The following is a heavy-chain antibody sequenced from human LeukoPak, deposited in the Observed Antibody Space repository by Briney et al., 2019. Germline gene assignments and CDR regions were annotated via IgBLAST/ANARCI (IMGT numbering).Heavy chain of an antibody. D-gene: IGHD3-10*01. Sequence: GGSLRPSCAASGFTFSSYGMHWVRQAPGKGLEWVAFIRYDGSNKYYADSVKGRFTISRDNSKNTLYLQMNSLRAEDTAVYYCAKDLWFGELRHYFDYWGQGTLVTVSS. V-gene: IGHV3-30*02. CDR1: GFTFSSYG. J-gene: IGHJ4*02. CDR2: IRYDGSNK. CDR3: AKDLWFGELRHYFDY.